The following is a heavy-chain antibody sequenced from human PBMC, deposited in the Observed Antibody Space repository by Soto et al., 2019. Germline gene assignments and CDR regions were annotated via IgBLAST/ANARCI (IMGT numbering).Heavy chain of an antibody. Sequence: SVKVSCKASGGTFSSYAISWVRQAPGQGLEWMGGIIPIFGTANYAQKFQGRVTITADASTSTAYMELRSLRSDDTAVYYCARDKGSVNYDFWSGYPRNLDYWGQGTLVTVSS. CDR2: IIPIFGTA. D-gene: IGHD3-3*01. CDR3: ARDKGSVNYDFWSGYPRNLDY. J-gene: IGHJ4*02. V-gene: IGHV1-69*13. CDR1: GGTFSSYA.